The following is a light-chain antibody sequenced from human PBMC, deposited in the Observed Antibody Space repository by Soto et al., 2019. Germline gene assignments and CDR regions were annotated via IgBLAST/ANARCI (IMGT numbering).Light chain of an antibody. CDR3: SSYAGSNNFV. CDR1: SSDVGGYNY. CDR2: EVS. V-gene: IGLV2-8*01. J-gene: IGLJ1*01. Sequence: QSVLTQPPSASGSPGQSVTISCTGTSSDVGGYNYVSWYQQHPGKAPKPMIYEVSERPSGVPDRFSGSKSSNTASLTVSGLQAEDEADYYCSSYAGSNNFVFGTGTKGTVL.